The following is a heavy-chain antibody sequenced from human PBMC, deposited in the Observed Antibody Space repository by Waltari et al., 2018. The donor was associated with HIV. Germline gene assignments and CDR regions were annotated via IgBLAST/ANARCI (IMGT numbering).Heavy chain of an antibody. D-gene: IGHD2-2*01. Sequence: EVQLLESGGGLVKPGGSLRLSREASGVTFSSNWMRWVRQAPGKGLEWVANIKQDGGKKYYVDSVKGRFAISRDNAQNSRYLQMNNLRAEDTAVYFCATSRTFDYWGQGTLVTVSS. V-gene: IGHV3-7*01. CDR3: ATSRTFDY. CDR2: IKQDGGKK. CDR1: GVTFSSNW. J-gene: IGHJ4*02.